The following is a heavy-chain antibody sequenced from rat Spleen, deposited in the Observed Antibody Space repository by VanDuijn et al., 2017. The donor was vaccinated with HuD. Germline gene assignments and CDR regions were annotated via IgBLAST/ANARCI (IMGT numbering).Heavy chain of an antibody. D-gene: IGHD1-9*01. V-gene: IGHV5-29*01. CDR3: ARRHYGYTDYFDY. Sequence: EVQLVESGGGLVQPGRSLKLSCAASGFTFSDYGMAWVRQAPTKGLEWVATISYGDSSGYSATYYRASVKGRFTISRDNAKSTLSLQMDSLRSEDTATYYCARRHYGYTDYFDYWGQGVMVTVSS. CDR1: GFTFSDYG. J-gene: IGHJ2*01. CDR2: ISYGDSSGYSAT.